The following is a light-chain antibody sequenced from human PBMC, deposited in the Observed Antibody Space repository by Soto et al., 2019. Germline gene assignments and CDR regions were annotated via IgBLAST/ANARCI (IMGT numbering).Light chain of an antibody. J-gene: IGKJ2*01. CDR2: KVS. V-gene: IGKV1-5*03. CDR3: QHYFSYPYA. CDR1: QSVLTW. Sequence: DIQVTQSPATLSASVGDTVSITCRASQSVLTWLAWYQQKPGKAPNLLIYKVSRLRDGVPSRFSGSGSGTDFTLTITSLQPDDFASYFCQHYFSYPYAFGQGTKLEI.